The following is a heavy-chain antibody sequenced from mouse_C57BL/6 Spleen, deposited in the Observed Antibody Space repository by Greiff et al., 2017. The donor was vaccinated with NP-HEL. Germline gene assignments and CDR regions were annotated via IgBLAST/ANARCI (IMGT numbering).Heavy chain of an antibody. CDR3: ARDQGFAY. V-gene: IGHV5-4*01. J-gene: IGHJ3*01. Sequence: EVKLVESGGGLVKPGGSLKLSCAASGFTFSSYAMSWVRQTPEKRLEWVATISDGGSYTYYPDNVKGRFTISRDNAQNNLYLQMSHLKSEDTAMYYCARDQGFAYWGQGTLVTVSA. CDR2: ISDGGSYT. D-gene: IGHD3-2*02. CDR1: GFTFSSYA.